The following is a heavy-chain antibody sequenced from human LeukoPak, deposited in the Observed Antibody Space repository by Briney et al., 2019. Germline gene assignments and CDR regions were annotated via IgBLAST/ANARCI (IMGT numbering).Heavy chain of an antibody. CDR2: ICGSGGST. CDR3: AKGTYYDSSGYYSWVFDY. D-gene: IGHD3-22*01. J-gene: IGHJ4*02. Sequence: GGSLRLSSAASGFTFSSYAMSWVRQGPGKGLEWVSAICGSGGSTYYADSVKGRFTISRDNSKNTLYLQMNSLRAEDTAVYYCAKGTYYDSSGYYSWVFDYWGQGTLVTVSS. V-gene: IGHV3-23*01. CDR1: GFTFSSYA.